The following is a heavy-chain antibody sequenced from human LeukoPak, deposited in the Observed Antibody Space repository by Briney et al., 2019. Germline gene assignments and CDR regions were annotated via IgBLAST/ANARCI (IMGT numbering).Heavy chain of an antibody. CDR1: GGSISNYY. D-gene: IGHD1-26*01. CDR2: IHSSGST. V-gene: IGHV4-4*07. CDR3: AREIATITQDSFDV. Sequence: SETLSLTCTVSGGSISNYYWSWIRQSAGKGLEWIGRIHSSGSTNFNPSLRSRVTMSADTSKHQFSLWLTSVTAADTALYYCAREIATITQDSFDVWGLGTMVTVSS. J-gene: IGHJ3*01.